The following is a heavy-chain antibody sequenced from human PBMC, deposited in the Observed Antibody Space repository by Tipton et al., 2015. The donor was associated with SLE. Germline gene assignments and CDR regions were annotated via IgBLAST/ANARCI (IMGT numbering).Heavy chain of an antibody. J-gene: IGHJ6*03. V-gene: IGHV4-31*03. CDR2: IYYSGST. D-gene: IGHD6-13*01. CDR3: ARGRSSSPPYYYYYMDV. CDR1: GGSISSSSYY. Sequence: TLSLTCTVSGGSISSSSYYWSWIRQHPGTGLEWIGYIYYSGSTYYNPSLKSRVTISVDTSKNQFSLKLSSVTAADTAVYYCARGRSSSPPYYYYYMDVWGKGTTVTVSS.